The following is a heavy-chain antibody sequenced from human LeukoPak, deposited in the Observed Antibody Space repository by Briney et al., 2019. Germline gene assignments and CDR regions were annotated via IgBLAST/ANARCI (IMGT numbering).Heavy chain of an antibody. J-gene: IGHJ4*02. D-gene: IGHD3-10*01. CDR1: GFTFSSYW. V-gene: IGHV3-7*01. Sequence: GGSLRLSCAASGFTFSSYWMSWVRQAPGKGLEWVANIKQDGSEKYYVDSVKGRFTISRDNAKNSLYLQMTRLRAEHTAVYYCPSDVATMVRGVLDYWGQGTLVTVSS. CDR3: PSDVATMVRGVLDY. CDR2: IKQDGSEK.